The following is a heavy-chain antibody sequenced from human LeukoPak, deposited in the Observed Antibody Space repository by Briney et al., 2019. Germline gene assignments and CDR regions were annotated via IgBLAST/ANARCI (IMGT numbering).Heavy chain of an antibody. D-gene: IGHD4-17*01. CDR2: IYTSGST. CDR3: AIMTTPQTVNYYYGMDV. J-gene: IGHJ6*02. Sequence: SETLSLTCTDSGGSISSYYWSWIRQPAGKGLEWIGRIYTSGSTNYNPSLKSRVTMSVDTSKNQFSLKLSSVTAADTAVYYCAIMTTPQTVNYYYGMDVWGQGTTVTVSS. V-gene: IGHV4-4*07. CDR1: GGSISSYY.